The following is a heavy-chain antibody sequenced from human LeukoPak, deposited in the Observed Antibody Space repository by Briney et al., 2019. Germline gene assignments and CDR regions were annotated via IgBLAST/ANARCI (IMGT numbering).Heavy chain of an antibody. J-gene: IGHJ5*02. V-gene: IGHV3-33*01. CDR2: IWYDRSNK. Sequence: GGSLRLSCAAPGFTFSSYGMHWVRQAPGKGLEWVAVIWYDRSNKYYADSVKGRFTISRDNSKNTLYLQMNSLRAEDTAVYYCARRYCSGGSCYSFRGDWFDPWGQGTLVTVSS. CDR1: GFTFSSYG. CDR3: ARRYCSGGSCYSFRGDWFDP. D-gene: IGHD2-15*01.